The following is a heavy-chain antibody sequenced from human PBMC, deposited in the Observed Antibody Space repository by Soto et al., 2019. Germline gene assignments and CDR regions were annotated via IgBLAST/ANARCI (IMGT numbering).Heavy chain of an antibody. Sequence: ASVKVSCKASGYTFTGYYMHWVRQAPGQGLEWMGWINPNSDGTNYAQKFQGWVTMTRDTSISTAYMELSRLRSDDTAVYYCARGEEVAGTFIYELFLKNSVFDYWGQGTLVTVSS. CDR2: INPNSDGT. V-gene: IGHV1-2*04. D-gene: IGHD6-19*01. CDR3: ARGEEVAGTFIYELFLKNSVFDY. CDR1: GYTFTGYY. J-gene: IGHJ4*02.